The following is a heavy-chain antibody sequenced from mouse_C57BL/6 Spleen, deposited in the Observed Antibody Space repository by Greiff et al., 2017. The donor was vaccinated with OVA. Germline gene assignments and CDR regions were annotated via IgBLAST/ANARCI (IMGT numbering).Heavy chain of an antibody. D-gene: IGHD1-2*01. CDR3: ARGADYYGHFDY. CDR2: ISYDGSN. CDR1: GYSITSGYY. V-gene: IGHV3-6*01. J-gene: IGHJ2*01. Sequence: DVQLVESGPGLVKPSQSLSLTCSVTGYSITSGYYWNWIRQFPGNKLEWMGYISYDGSNNYNPSLKNRISITRDTSKNQFFLKLNSVTTEDTATYYCARGADYYGHFDYWGQGTTLTVSS.